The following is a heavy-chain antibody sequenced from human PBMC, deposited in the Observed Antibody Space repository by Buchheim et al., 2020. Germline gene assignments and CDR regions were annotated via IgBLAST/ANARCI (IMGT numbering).Heavy chain of an antibody. J-gene: IGHJ4*02. CDR1: GFTFDRFA. Sequence: EVQLLESGGILVQPGRSLRLSCAASGFTFDRFAMNWVRQAPGKGLEWVSIISGSATSTYYADSVKGRFTISRDNSKNTLYLEMNSLRAEYSSLYYCAMSVVALGIVWEPVLDYWGQGTL. CDR2: ISGSATST. V-gene: IGHV3-23*01. CDR3: AMSVVALGIVWEPVLDY. D-gene: IGHD2-2*03.